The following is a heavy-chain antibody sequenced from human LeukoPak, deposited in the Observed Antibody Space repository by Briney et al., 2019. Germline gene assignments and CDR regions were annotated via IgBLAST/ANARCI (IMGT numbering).Heavy chain of an antibody. Sequence: GGSLRLSCAASGFTVSSNYMSWVRQAPGKGLEWVSIIYSGGSTYYADSVKGRFTISRDNSKNTLYLQMNSLRAEDTAVYYCARQYSGSWPIGDYWGQGTLVTVPS. CDR3: ARQYSGSWPIGDY. V-gene: IGHV3-66*04. J-gene: IGHJ4*02. CDR1: GFTVSSNY. D-gene: IGHD1-26*01. CDR2: IYSGGST.